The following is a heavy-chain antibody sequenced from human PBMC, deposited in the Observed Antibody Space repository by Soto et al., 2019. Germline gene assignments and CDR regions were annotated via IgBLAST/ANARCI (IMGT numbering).Heavy chain of an antibody. CDR1: GFTFSSYA. CDR3: AKAFPPYYGSGSSYYFTF. V-gene: IGHV3-23*01. CDR2: ISGSGLNT. D-gene: IGHD3-10*01. Sequence: EVQLLESGGGLVQPGGSLTLSCAASGFTFSSYAMSWVRQATGKGLEWFSAISGSGLNTYYAESGKGRFTISRDNSKNPLYLQLNSLRAEDTAISYCAKAFPPYYGSGSSYYFTFCGQGTLGTVSS. J-gene: IGHJ4*02.